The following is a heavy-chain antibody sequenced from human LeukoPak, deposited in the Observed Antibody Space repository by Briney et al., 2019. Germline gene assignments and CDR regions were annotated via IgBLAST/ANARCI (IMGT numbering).Heavy chain of an antibody. CDR3: FYYYGLDV. D-gene: IGHD4-17*01. V-gene: IGHV4-59*01. CDR2: ISNSGAT. Sequence: SETLSLTCTVSGGSISRYYWSWIRQPPGRGLEWIAYISNSGATNYNPSLMSRVTISMDTSKNQFSLKFFCARTDYGDFAGEFYYYGLDVWGQGTTVTVSS. CDR1: GGSISRYY. J-gene: IGHJ6*02.